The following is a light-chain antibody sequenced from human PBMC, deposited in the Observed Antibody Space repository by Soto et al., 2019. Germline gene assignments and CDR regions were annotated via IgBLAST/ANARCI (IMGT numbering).Light chain of an antibody. CDR3: SSYTSSHTRV. J-gene: IGLJ3*02. V-gene: IGLV2-14*01. CDR1: SSDVGGFIF. Sequence: QSALTQPASVSGSPGQSITISCTGTSSDVGGFIFVSWYQQHPGRAPKLMIYDVSNRPSGVSNRFSGSKSGNTASLTISGLQAEDEADYYCSSYTSSHTRVFGGGTKLTVL. CDR2: DVS.